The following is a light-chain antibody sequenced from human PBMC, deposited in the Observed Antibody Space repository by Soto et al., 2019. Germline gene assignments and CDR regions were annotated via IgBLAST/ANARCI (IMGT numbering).Light chain of an antibody. CDR2: ATS. V-gene: IGKV1-39*01. Sequence: DIXMTQSPSSLSASVGDRVTITCRASQNIRSYLNWYQQKPGKAPQLLIYATSSLQTGVPSRFSASGSGTDFSLVISDLQPEDSATYYCQQGYSSRWTSGRGTKVDIK. CDR1: QNIRSY. J-gene: IGKJ1*01. CDR3: QQGYSSRWT.